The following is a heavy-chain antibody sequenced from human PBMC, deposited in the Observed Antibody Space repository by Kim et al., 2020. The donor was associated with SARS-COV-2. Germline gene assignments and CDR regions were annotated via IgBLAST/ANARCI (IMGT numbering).Heavy chain of an antibody. V-gene: IGHV4-31*02. J-gene: IGHJ5*02. D-gene: IGHD2-21*01. CDR3: ARWAPYGHWFDP. Sequence: FHHPSLKGRVTISVDTAKNQFSLKLSSVTAADTAVYYCARWAPYGHWFDPWGQGTLVTVSS.